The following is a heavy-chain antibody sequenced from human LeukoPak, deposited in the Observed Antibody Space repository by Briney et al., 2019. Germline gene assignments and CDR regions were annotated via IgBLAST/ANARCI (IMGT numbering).Heavy chain of an antibody. D-gene: IGHD6-6*01. V-gene: IGHV3-21*01. J-gene: IGHJ4*02. CDR3: ARADPYSSSSYEVDY. CDR1: GFTFSSYS. CDR2: ISSSSSYI. Sequence: GGPLRLSCAASGFTFSSYSMNWVRQAPGKGLEWVSSISSSSSYIYYADSVKGRFTISRDNAKNSLYLQMNSLRAEDTAVYYCARADPYSSSSYEVDYWGQGTLVTVSS.